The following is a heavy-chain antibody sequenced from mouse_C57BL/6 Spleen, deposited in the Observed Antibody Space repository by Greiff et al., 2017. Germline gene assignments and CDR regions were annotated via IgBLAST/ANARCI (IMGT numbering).Heavy chain of an antibody. V-gene: IGHV7-3*01. Sequence: EVKLVESGGGLVQPGGSLSLSCAASGFTFTDYYMSWVRQPPGKALEWLGFIRNKANGYTTEYSVSVKGRFTISRDNAQSILYLRLNALRAEDSATYYCASADGPYFDDWGQGTTLTVSS. J-gene: IGHJ2*01. CDR3: ASADGPYFDD. CDR1: GFTFTDYY. D-gene: IGHD1-2*01. CDR2: IRNKANGYTT.